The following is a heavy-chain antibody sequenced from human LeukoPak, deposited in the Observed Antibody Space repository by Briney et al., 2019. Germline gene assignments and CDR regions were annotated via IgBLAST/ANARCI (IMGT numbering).Heavy chain of an antibody. CDR1: GFTFSSYE. D-gene: IGHD6-19*01. V-gene: IGHV3-48*03. Sequence: PGGSLRLSCAASGFTFSSYEMNWVRQAPGKGLEWVSYISSSGSTIYYADSVKGRFTISRDNSKNTLYLQMNSLRAEDTAVYYCAKDEERYSSGLYYAFDIWGQGTMVTVSS. CDR2: ISSSGSTI. J-gene: IGHJ3*02. CDR3: AKDEERYSSGLYYAFDI.